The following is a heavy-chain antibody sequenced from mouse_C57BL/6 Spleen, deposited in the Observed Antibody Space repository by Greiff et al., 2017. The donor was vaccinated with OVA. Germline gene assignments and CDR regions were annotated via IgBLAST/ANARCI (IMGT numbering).Heavy chain of an antibody. V-gene: IGHV1-64*01. CDR3: ARSASTGTRGYFDY. Sequence: VQLQQSGAELVKPGASVKLSCKASGYTFTSYWMHWVKQRPGQGLEWIGMIHPNSGSTNYNEKFKSKATLTVDKSSSTAYMQLSSLTSEDSAVYYCARSASTGTRGYFDYWGQGTTLTVSS. CDR2: IHPNSGST. D-gene: IGHD4-1*02. CDR1: GYTFTSYW. J-gene: IGHJ2*01.